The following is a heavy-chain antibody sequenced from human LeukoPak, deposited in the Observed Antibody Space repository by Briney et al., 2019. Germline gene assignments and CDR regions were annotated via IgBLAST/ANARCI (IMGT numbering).Heavy chain of an antibody. CDR3: AREVAARPYIDY. J-gene: IGHJ4*02. D-gene: IGHD6-6*01. CDR2: IYYSGST. V-gene: IGHV4-39*07. CDR1: GGSISSSSYY. Sequence: SETLSLTCTVSGGSISSSSYYWGWIRQPPGKGLEWIGSIYYSGSTYYNPSLKSRVTISVDTSKNQFSLKLSPVTAADTAVYYCAREVAARPYIDYWGQGTLVTVSS.